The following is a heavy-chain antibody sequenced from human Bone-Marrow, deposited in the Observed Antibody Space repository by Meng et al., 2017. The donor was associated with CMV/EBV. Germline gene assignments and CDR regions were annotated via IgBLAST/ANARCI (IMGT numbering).Heavy chain of an antibody. J-gene: IGHJ6*02. CDR3: AGGYSSSWWSGFGSYYYYGMDV. V-gene: IGHV3-30-3*01. CDR1: GFTFSGYA. CDR2: ISYDGSIK. D-gene: IGHD6-13*01. Sequence: GESLKISCAASGFTFSGYAMHWVRQAPGKGLEWVAVISYDGSIKYYADSVKGRFTISRDNSRNTLYLQMNSLRAEDTAVYYCAGGYSSSWWSGFGSYYYYGMDVWGQGTTVTVSS.